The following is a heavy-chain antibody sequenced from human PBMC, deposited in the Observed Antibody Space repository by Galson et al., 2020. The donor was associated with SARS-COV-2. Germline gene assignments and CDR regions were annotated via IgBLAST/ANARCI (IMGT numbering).Heavy chain of an antibody. CDR1: GFTFNDFW. V-gene: IGHV3-7*01. D-gene: IGHD6-19*01. CDR2: IKGDGSKT. J-gene: IGHJ4*02. Sequence: GGSLRLSCVVSGFTFNDFWKCWFRQAPGKGLEWVVNIKGDGSKTNYEDCVKGRFSISRDNAAKSLYLQMNRLRVEDSAVDYCSREGWQGGYWGQGTRVTVSS. CDR3: SREGWQGGY.